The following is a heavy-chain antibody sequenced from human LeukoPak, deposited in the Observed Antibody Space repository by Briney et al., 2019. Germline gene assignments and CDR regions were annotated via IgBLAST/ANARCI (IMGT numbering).Heavy chain of an antibody. CDR2: INPNSGGT. V-gene: IGHV1-2*02. J-gene: IGHJ6*02. D-gene: IGHD3-22*01. CDR1: GYTFTGYY. Sequence: GASVKVSCKASGYTFTGYYMHWVRQAPGQGLEWMGWINPNSGGTNYAQKFQGRVTMTRDTSISTAYMELSRLRSDDTAVYYCARVVLRHSSGPKPGYGMDVWGQGTTVTVSS. CDR3: ARVVLRHSSGPKPGYGMDV.